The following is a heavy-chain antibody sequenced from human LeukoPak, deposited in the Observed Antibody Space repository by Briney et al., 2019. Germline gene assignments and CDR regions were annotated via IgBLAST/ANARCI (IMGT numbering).Heavy chain of an antibody. CDR3: AKDFPSDPYYGIAY. J-gene: IGHJ4*02. CDR2: IRYDGSNK. V-gene: IGHV3-30*02. CDR1: GFTFSSYG. Sequence: PEGSLRLSCAASGFTFSSYGMHWVRQAPGKGLEWVAFIRYDGSNKYYADSVKGRFTISRDNSKNTLYLQMNSLRAEDTAVYYCAKDFPSDPYYGIAYWGQGTLVTVSS. D-gene: IGHD3-10*01.